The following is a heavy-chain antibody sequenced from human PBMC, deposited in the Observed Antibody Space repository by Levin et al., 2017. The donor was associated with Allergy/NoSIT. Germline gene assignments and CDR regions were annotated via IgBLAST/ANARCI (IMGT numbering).Heavy chain of an antibody. CDR3: ARPYSSSWYHAFDI. Sequence: LSLTCAASGFTFSDYYMSWIRQAPGKGLEWVSYISSSSSYTNYADSVKGRFTISRDNAKNSLYLQMNSLRAEDTAVYYCARPYSSSWYHAFDIWGQGTMVTVSS. CDR1: GFTFSDYY. D-gene: IGHD6-13*01. J-gene: IGHJ3*02. CDR2: ISSSSSYT. V-gene: IGHV3-11*03.